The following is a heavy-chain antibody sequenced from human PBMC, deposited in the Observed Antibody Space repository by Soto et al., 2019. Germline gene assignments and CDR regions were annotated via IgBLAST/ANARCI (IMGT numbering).Heavy chain of an antibody. J-gene: IGHJ5*02. CDR1: GFIFNNYA. D-gene: IGHD6-13*01. CDR2: ISGNGDTT. V-gene: IGHV3-23*01. CDR3: AKKFNLGTAANRTALCS. Sequence: GGSLRLSCAASGFIFNNYAMSWVRQAPGKGLEWVSVISGNGDTTYYADSVKGRFTISRDNSKNTLYLQMNSLRAEDTAVYYCAKKFNLGTAANRTALCSWGQGTLVTVS.